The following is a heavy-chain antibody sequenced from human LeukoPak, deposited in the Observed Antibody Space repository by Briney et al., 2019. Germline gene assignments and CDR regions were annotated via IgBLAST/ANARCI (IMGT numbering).Heavy chain of an antibody. D-gene: IGHD3-22*01. V-gene: IGHV3-23*01. J-gene: IGHJ1*01. CDR2: ISGRGGST. Sequence: GGSLRLSCAASGLTLSNYAMIWVRQAPGKGLEWVSAISGRGGSTYYADSVKGRFTISRDNSKNTLSLQMNSLRSEDTAVYYCAKDHDTMIVVVTNGEYFQHWGQGTLVTVSS. CDR1: GLTLSNYA. CDR3: AKDHDTMIVVVTNGEYFQH.